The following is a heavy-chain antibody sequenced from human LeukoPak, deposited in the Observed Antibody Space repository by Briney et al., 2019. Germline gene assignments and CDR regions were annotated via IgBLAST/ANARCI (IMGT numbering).Heavy chain of an antibody. CDR2: TNHSGST. D-gene: IGHD2-8*01. Sequence: SETLSLTCAVYGGSFSGYYWSWIRQPPKKGLEWIGETNHSGSTNYNPSLKSRVTISVDTSKNQFSLKVRSVTAADTAVYYCARGHVGSYAYYYYYGMDVWGQGTTVTVSS. CDR1: GGSFSGYY. V-gene: IGHV4-34*01. CDR3: ARGHVGSYAYYYYYGMDV. J-gene: IGHJ6*02.